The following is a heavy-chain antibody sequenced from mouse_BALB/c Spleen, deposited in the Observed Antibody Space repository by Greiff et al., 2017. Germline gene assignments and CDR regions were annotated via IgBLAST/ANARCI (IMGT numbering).Heavy chain of an antibody. V-gene: IGHV5-17*02. J-gene: IGHJ4*01. CDR3: ARSVATATDYYAMDY. CDR2: ISSGSSTI. Sequence: EVQRQESGGGLVQPGGSRKLSCAASGFTFSSFGMHWVRQAPEKGLEWVAYISSGSSTIYYADTVKGRFTISRDNPKNTLFLQMTSLRSEDTAMYYCARSVATATDYYAMDYWGQGTSVTVSS. CDR1: GFTFSSFG. D-gene: IGHD1-2*01.